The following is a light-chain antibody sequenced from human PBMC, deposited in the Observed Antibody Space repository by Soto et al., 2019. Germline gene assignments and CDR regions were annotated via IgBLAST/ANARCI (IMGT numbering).Light chain of an antibody. Sequence: DIQMTQSPSSLSASVGDTVTITCRASQTINSYLNWYQHKPGQAPKLLIYVASSLQSGVSSRFSGRGSGTDFTLTISSLEPEDFATYYFQQSYNIPLTFGPGTKVDFK. J-gene: IGKJ3*01. CDR1: QTINSY. CDR2: VAS. CDR3: QQSYNIPLT. V-gene: IGKV1-39*01.